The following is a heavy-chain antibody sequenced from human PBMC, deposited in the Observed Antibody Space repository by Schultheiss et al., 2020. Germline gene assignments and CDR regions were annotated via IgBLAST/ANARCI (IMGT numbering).Heavy chain of an antibody. D-gene: IGHD2-15*01. CDR2: INPNSGGT. V-gene: IGHV1-2*04. CDR3: ARAFKLGYCSGGSCHGWFDP. CDR1: GGTFSSYA. Sequence: ASVKVSCKASGGTFSSYAITWVRQAPGQGLEWMGWINPNSGGTNYAQKFQGWVTMTRDTSISTAYMELSRLRSDDTAVYYCARAFKLGYCSGGSCHGWFDPWGQGTLVTVSS. J-gene: IGHJ5*02.